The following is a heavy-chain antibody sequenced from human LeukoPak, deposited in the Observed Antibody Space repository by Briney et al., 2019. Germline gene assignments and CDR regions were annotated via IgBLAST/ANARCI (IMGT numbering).Heavy chain of an antibody. V-gene: IGHV1-24*01. J-gene: IGHJ3*02. D-gene: IGHD2-2*01. CDR2: YDPEDGET. CDR3: ARDWGIVVVPADAFDI. CDR1: GYTLTELS. Sequence: GASVKVSCKVSGYTLTELSMHWVRQAPGKGLEWMGGYDPEDGETIYAQKFQGRVTMTEDTSTDTAYMELSSLRSEDTAVYYCARDWGIVVVPADAFDIWGQGTMVTVSS.